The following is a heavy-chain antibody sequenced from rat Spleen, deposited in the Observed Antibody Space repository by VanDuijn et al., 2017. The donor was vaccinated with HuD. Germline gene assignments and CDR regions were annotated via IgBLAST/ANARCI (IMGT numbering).Heavy chain of an antibody. Sequence: EVQLVESGGGLVQPGRSLKLSCTASGLSFSDYNMAWVRQAPGMGLEWVASISNARGITYYADPVKGRFTISRDIANSTLYLQMDSLRSEDTATYYCTTDLLHYGPPDYWGQGVMVTVSS. V-gene: IGHV5-20*01. J-gene: IGHJ2*01. CDR3: TTDLLHYGPPDY. CDR2: ISNARGIT. CDR1: GLSFSDYN. D-gene: IGHD1-3*01.